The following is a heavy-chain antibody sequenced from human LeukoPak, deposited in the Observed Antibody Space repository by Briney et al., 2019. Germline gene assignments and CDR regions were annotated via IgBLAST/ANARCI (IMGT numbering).Heavy chain of an antibody. CDR2: ISAYNGNT. CDR3: ARDVPYSNYYYMDV. V-gene: IGHV1-18*04. Sequence: ASVKVSCKASGYTFTSYYMHWVRQAPGQGLEWMGWISAYNGNTNYAQKLQGRVTMTTDTSTSTAYMELRSLRSDDAAVYYCARDVPYSNYYYMDVWGKGTTVTVSS. D-gene: IGHD4-11*01. J-gene: IGHJ6*03. CDR1: GYTFTSYY.